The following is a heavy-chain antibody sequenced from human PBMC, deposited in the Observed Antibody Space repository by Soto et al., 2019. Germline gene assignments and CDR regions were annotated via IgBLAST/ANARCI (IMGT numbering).Heavy chain of an antibody. D-gene: IGHD6-19*01. V-gene: IGHV3-30*18. CDR2: ISYDGSNK. CDR3: AKSLQGSSCWRRRADAFDI. CDR1: GFTFSSYG. Sequence: GRSLRLSCAASGFTFSSYGMHWVRQAPGKGLEWVADISYDGSNKYYADSVKGRFTISRDNTKNTLYLQMNSPRAEDTAVYYCAKSLQGSSCWRRRADAFDIWGQGTMVTVSS. J-gene: IGHJ3*02.